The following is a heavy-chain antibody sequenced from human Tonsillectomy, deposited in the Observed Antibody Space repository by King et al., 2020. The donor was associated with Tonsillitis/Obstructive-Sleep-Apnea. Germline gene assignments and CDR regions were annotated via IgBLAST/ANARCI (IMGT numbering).Heavy chain of an antibody. D-gene: IGHD2-8*02. CDR3: VCGRTCTGGVCYVGYYYYMDV. V-gene: IGHV1-69*12. J-gene: IGHJ6*03. CDR2: IIPIFGTA. Sequence: QLVQSWAEVKKPGSSGKVSCKASGGTFSSYAISWVRQAPGQGLEWMGGIIPIFGTAHYAQKFQGRVTITADESPGTAYMERSSLRSEDTAVYYWVCGRTCTGGVCYVGYYYYMDVWGKGTTVTVSS. CDR1: GGTFSSYA.